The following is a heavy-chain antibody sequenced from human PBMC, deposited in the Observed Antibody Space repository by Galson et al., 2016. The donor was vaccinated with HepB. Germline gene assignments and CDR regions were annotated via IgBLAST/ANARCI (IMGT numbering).Heavy chain of an antibody. D-gene: IGHD1/OR15-1a*01. J-gene: IGHJ6*02. CDR1: GLTFSSYG. Sequence: SLRLSCAASGLTFSSYGMHWVRQAPGKGLEWVAVILYDGSNKYYADSVKGRFTISRDNSKSTLYLQMNRLRAEDTAVYYCARDGGTTTSYGMDVWGQGTTVTVSS. V-gene: IGHV3-30*03. CDR3: ARDGGTTTSYGMDV. CDR2: ILYDGSNK.